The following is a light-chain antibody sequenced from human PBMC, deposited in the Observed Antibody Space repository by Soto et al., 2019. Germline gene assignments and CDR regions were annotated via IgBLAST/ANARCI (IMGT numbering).Light chain of an antibody. Sequence: ELVLTQSPATLSLSPGERATLSCRASQSISTYLSWYQQKPGQAPRLLIYDTSNRATGIPARFSGSGSGTDFTLTISSLEPADFAIYYCQQRSIWPPFTFGQGTKLEIK. CDR3: QQRSIWPPFT. CDR1: QSISTY. J-gene: IGKJ2*01. V-gene: IGKV3-11*01. CDR2: DTS.